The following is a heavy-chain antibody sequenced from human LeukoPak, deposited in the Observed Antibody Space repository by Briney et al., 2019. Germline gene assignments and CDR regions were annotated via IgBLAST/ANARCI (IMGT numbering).Heavy chain of an antibody. CDR1: GSSINNYY. D-gene: IGHD6-19*01. Sequence: SETLSLTCTVSGSSINNYYWSWIRQPPGKGREWIGYINYSGDTNSNPSLESRVTISVDTSKNQFSLKLSSVTAADTAVYYCASSLGYSSGWVAYRGQGTLVTVSS. CDR2: INYSGDT. CDR3: ASSLGYSSGWVAY. V-gene: IGHV4-59*12. J-gene: IGHJ4*02.